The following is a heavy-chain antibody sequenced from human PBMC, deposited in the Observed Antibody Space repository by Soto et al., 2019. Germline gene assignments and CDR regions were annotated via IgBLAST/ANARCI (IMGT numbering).Heavy chain of an antibody. CDR2: IYYSGST. D-gene: IGHD7-27*01. J-gene: IGHJ4*02. Sequence: SETLSLTCAVSGGSISSYYWSWIRQPPGKGLEWIGYIYYSGSTNYNPSLKSRVTISVDTSKNQFSLKLSSVTAADTAVYYCARRWGRTFDYWGQGTQVTVSS. V-gene: IGHV4-59*08. CDR3: ARRWGRTFDY. CDR1: GGSISSYY.